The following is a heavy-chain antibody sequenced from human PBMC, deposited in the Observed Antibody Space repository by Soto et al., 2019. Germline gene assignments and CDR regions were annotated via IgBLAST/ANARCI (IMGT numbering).Heavy chain of an antibody. CDR2: INSDGSSI. D-gene: IGHD3-22*01. V-gene: IGHV3-74*01. J-gene: IGHJ4*02. Sequence: PGGSLRLSCAASGFTFNNYWMHWVRQVPGKGLVWVSRINSDGSSISYADSVKGRFTISRDNAKNTLYLQMKSLRAEDTAVYYCARYPYDSRGFFAFWGQGTVVTVSS. CDR1: GFTFNNYW. CDR3: ARYPYDSRGFFAF.